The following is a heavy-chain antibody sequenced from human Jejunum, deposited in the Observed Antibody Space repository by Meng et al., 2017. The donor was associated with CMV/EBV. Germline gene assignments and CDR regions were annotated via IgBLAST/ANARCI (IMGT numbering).Heavy chain of an antibody. Sequence: AVDGGSLSGHWWSCIRQSQGKGMQWIGEIDNSGRTKYNTSLKSRVTSPLETSQNQFSLNRRSVNAADSAVYYCAGWDNDFTAFDSWGQGTLVTVSS. V-gene: IGHV4-34*01. D-gene: IGHD1-26*01. J-gene: IGHJ4*02. CDR3: AGWDNDFTAFDS. CDR2: IDNSGRT. CDR1: GGSLSGHW.